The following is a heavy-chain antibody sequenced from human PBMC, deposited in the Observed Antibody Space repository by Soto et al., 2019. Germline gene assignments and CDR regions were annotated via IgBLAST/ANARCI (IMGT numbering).Heavy chain of an antibody. CDR3: ARGGNNLYVMDV. CDR1: GFTFSSYW. J-gene: IGHJ6*02. D-gene: IGHD3-16*01. CDR2: IKGDGSST. Sequence: GGSLRLSCASSGFTFSSYWMHWVRQAPGKGLVWVSRIKGDGSSTSQAGSMEGRFTISRDNAKNTLYLQMNSLRAEDTAVYYCARGGNNLYVMDVWGQGTTVIVSS. V-gene: IGHV3-74*01.